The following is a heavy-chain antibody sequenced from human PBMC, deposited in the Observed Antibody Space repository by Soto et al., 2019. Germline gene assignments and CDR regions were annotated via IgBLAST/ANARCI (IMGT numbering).Heavy chain of an antibody. D-gene: IGHD6-13*01. CDR2: IIPILGIA. Sequence: QVHLVQSGAEVKKPGSSVKVSCKASGGTFSSYTISWVRQAPGQGLEWMGRIIPILGIANYAQKFQGRVTITADKSTSTAYMELSSLRSEDTAVYYCASLREDSSSWYYFDYWGQGTLVTVSS. CDR3: ASLREDSSSWYYFDY. J-gene: IGHJ4*02. CDR1: GGTFSSYT. V-gene: IGHV1-69*02.